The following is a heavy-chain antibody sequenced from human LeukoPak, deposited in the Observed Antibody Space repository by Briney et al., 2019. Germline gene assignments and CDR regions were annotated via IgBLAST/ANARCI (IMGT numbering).Heavy chain of an antibody. V-gene: IGHV7-4-1*02. CDR2: INTNTGNL. D-gene: IGHD3-22*01. CDR3: ARAYYYDSSGSSY. J-gene: IGHJ4*02. CDR1: GYTFTSYA. Sequence: ASVKVSCKASGYTFTSYAMNWVRQAAGQGLEWMGWINTNTGNLTYAQGFTGRFVFSLDTSVSTAYLQISSLKAEDTAVYYCARAYYYDSSGSSYWGQGTLVTVSS.